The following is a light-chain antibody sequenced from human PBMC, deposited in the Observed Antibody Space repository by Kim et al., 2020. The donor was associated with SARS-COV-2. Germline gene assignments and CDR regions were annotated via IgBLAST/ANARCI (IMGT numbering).Light chain of an antibody. V-gene: IGLV2-11*01. CDR3: CSFAGNSVV. Sequence: QSALTQPRSVSESPGQSVTIACTGTSSDVGGYNFVSWYQQYPGKAPKVMIYDVTKRPSGVPDRFSGSKSGNTASLTISGLQADDGADYYCCSFAGNSVVFGGGTQLTVL. CDR2: DVT. J-gene: IGLJ2*01. CDR1: SSDVGGYNF.